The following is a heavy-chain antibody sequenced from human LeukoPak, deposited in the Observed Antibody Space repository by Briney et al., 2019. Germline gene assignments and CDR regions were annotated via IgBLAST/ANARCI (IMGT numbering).Heavy chain of an antibody. CDR2: ISYDGSNK. V-gene: IGHV3-30-3*01. D-gene: IGHD2-2*01. CDR3: ARISMPYYYYGMDV. CDR1: GFTFSSYA. Sequence: PGGSLRLSCAASGFTFSSYAMHWVRQAPGKGLEWVAVISYDGSNKYYADSVKGRFTISRDNSKNTLYLQMNSLRAEDTAVYYWARISMPYYYYGMDVWGQGTTVTVSS. J-gene: IGHJ6*02.